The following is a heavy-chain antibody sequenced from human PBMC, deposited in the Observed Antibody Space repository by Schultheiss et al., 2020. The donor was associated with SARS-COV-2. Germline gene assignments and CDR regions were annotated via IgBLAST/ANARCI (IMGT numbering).Heavy chain of an antibody. J-gene: IGHJ3*02. D-gene: IGHD3-16*01. V-gene: IGHV4-59*04. CDR3: AGRGTTIRAFDI. Sequence: SQTLSLTCTVSGGSISSYYWSWIRQPPGKGLEWIGYIYYSGSTYYNPSLKSRVTISVDTSKNQFSLKLSSVTAADTAVYYCAGRGTTIRAFDIWGQGTMVTVSS. CDR1: GGSISSYY. CDR2: IYYSGST.